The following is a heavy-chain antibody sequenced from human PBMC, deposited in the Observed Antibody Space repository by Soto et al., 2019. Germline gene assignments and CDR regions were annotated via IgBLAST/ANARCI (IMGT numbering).Heavy chain of an antibody. CDR2: ISGNDGST. Sequence: HLGGSLRLSCAASGFTFSSYAMNWVRQAPGKGLEWVSSISGNDGSTYYADSVKGRFTISRDNSKNTLYLQMNSLRADDAAVYYCGAVAGPFGPWGQGTLVTVSS. V-gene: IGHV3-23*01. CDR1: GFTFSSYA. CDR3: GAVAGPFGP. D-gene: IGHD6-19*01. J-gene: IGHJ5*02.